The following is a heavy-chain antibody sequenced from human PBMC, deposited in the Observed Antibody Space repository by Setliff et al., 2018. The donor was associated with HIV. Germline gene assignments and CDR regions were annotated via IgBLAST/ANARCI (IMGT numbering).Heavy chain of an antibody. CDR3: GRAPPYCSGGSCADY. CDR2: IHSSSSRI. CDR1: GFTFSDYA. V-gene: IGHV3-48*04. D-gene: IGHD2-15*01. J-gene: IGHJ4*02. Sequence: GGSLRLSCAASGFTFSDYAMTWVRQTPGKGLEWVSFIHSSSSRIYYADSVKGRFTVSRDNAKNSLYLQMNNLRAEDTAVYYCGRAPPYCSGGSCADYWGQGTLVTVSS.